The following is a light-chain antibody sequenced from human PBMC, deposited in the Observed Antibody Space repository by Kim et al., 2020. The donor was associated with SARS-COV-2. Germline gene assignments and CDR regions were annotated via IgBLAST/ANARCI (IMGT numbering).Light chain of an antibody. CDR3: QQYSNWPLT. V-gene: IGKV3-15*01. Sequence: SPGERATLSCRASQSVSNSYLAWYQQKPGQGPTLIIYGASTRATGIPARFSGSGSGTEFTLTISSLQSEDFAVYYCQQYSNWPLTFGGGTKVDIK. CDR1: QSVSNSY. CDR2: GAS. J-gene: IGKJ4*01.